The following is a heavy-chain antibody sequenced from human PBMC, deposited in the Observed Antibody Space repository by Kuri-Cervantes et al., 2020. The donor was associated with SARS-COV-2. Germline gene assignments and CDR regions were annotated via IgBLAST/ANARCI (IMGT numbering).Heavy chain of an antibody. J-gene: IGHJ5*02. CDR3: ARSASQGVVVPAAFKGFDP. CDR1: GGTFSSYA. Sequence: SVKVSCKASGGTFSSYAVSWVRQAPGQGLEWMGGIIPILGTPNYAQKFQGRVTITADESTSTAFMELSSLRSEDTAVYYCARSASQGVVVPAAFKGFDPWGQGTLVTVSS. V-gene: IGHV1-69*13. CDR2: IIPILGTP. D-gene: IGHD2-2*01.